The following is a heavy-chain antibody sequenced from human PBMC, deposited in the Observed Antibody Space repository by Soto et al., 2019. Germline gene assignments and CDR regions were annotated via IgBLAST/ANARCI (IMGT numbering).Heavy chain of an antibody. CDR2: IYYSGST. D-gene: IGHD6-19*01. V-gene: IGHV4-59*08. Sequence: SETLSLTCTFSGCSISSYYWSWIRQPLGKGLEWIGYIYYSGSTNYNPSLKSRVTISVDTSKNQFSLKLSSVTAADTAVYYCARTGRRYSSGWYGGNWFDPWGQGTLVTVSS. J-gene: IGHJ5*02. CDR1: GCSISSYY. CDR3: ARTGRRYSSGWYGGNWFDP.